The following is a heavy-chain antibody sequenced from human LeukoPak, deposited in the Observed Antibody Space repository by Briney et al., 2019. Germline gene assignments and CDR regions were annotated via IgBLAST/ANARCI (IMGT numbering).Heavy chain of an antibody. V-gene: IGHV4-34*01. CDR2: INHSGST. CDR3: ASSLLGSSGWPESEYLHH. D-gene: IGHD6-19*01. Sequence: SETLSLTCTVYGGSFSGYYWSWIRQPPGKGLEWIGEINHSGSTNYNPSLKSRVTISVDTSKNQFSLKLTSVTAADTAVYYCASSLLGSSGWPESEYLHHWGQGTLVIVSS. CDR1: GGSFSGYY. J-gene: IGHJ1*01.